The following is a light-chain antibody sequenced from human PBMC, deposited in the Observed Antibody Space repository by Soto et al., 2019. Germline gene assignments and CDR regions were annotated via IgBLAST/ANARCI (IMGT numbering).Light chain of an antibody. CDR1: SSDIGGYNY. Sequence: QSALTQPPSASGSPGQSVTISCTGTSSDIGGYNYVSWYQQHPGKAPKLMIYEVTKRPSGVPDRFSGSKSGNTASLTVSGLRAEDEADYYCYSYAGSSRVFGTGTKLPS. CDR3: YSYAGSSRV. V-gene: IGLV2-8*01. J-gene: IGLJ1*01. CDR2: EVT.